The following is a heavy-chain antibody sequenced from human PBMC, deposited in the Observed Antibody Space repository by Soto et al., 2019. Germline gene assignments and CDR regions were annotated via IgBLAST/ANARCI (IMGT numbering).Heavy chain of an antibody. V-gene: IGHV3-23*01. CDR2: ISGSGGGT. J-gene: IGHJ4*02. CDR1: GFTFRSYA. CDR3: AKVPPQNTDPETR. Sequence: GGSLRLSCAASGFTFRSYAMSWVRQAPGKGLEWVSAISGSGGGTYYADSVKGRFTISRDNSKNTLYLQMNSLRAEDTAVYYCAKVPPQNTDPETRWGQGTLVTVSS.